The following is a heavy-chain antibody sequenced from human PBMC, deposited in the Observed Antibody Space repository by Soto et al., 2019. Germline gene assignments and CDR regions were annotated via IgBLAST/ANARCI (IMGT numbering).Heavy chain of an antibody. CDR1: GASVSIGYDY. CDR3: AASTDSGSLHSTCWFDS. J-gene: IGHJ5*01. CDR2: VFHNGRT. Sequence: SETLSLTCSVSGASVSIGYDYWSWIRQSPGKGLEWIGYVFHNGRTNYNPSLRSRVTISADTSTNQFSLKLTSVTAADTAVYSCAASTDSGSLHSTCWFDSWGGGAQVTVSS. D-gene: IGHD3-10*01. V-gene: IGHV4-61*01.